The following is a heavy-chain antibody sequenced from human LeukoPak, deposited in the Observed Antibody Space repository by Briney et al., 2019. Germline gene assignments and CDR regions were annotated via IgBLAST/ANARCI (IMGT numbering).Heavy chain of an antibody. CDR2: IYYSGTT. Sequence: SETLSLTCTVSGGSISSSSYYWGWIRQPPGKGLEWIASIYYSGTTYYNPSLKSRVSISTDTSKHQFSLKLSSLTAADTAVYYCTSRGWIVGLGDYWGQGTLVTVSS. V-gene: IGHV4-39*01. D-gene: IGHD3-22*01. CDR1: GGSISSSSYY. J-gene: IGHJ4*02. CDR3: TSRGWIVGLGDY.